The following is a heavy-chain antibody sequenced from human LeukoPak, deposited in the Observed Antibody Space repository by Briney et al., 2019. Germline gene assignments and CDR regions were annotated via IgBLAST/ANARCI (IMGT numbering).Heavy chain of an antibody. CDR1: GFTFSNYP. Sequence: GGSLRLSCAASGFTFSNYPMNWVRQAPGKGLEWVSYISQTSATIYYADSVKGRFTISRDNAKNSLYLHMSSLRDEDTAVYYCVREAGNSRSWYNYWGQGALVTVSS. J-gene: IGHJ4*02. CDR2: ISQTSATI. V-gene: IGHV3-48*02. CDR3: VREAGNSRSWYNY. D-gene: IGHD6-13*01.